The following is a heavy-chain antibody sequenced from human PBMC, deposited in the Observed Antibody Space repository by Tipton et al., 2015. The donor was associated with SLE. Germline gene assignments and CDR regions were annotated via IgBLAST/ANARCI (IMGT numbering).Heavy chain of an antibody. CDR1: GFTFSSYS. D-gene: IGHD1-14*01. CDR2: ISSASGYK. Sequence: SLRLSCAASGFTFSSYSMTWVRQAPGKGLEWVSSISSASGYKYYTNSVKGRFTISRDNAKNSLYLQMSSLRAEDTAVYFCAREILAPGVSGAFDLWGQGTMVTVSS. CDR3: AREILAPGVSGAFDL. V-gene: IGHV3-21*01. J-gene: IGHJ3*01.